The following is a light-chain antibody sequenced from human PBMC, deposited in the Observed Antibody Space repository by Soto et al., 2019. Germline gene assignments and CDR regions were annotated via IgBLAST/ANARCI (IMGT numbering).Light chain of an antibody. CDR2: EGS. CDR1: SSDVGSYNL. CDR3: CSYAGSNTWV. Sequence: QAVVTQPASVSGSPGQSITISCTGTSSDVGSYNLVSWYQQHPGKAPKLMIYEGSKRPSGVSNRFSGSKSGNTASLTISGLQAEDEADYYCCSYAGSNTWVFGRGTKLTVL. V-gene: IGLV2-23*01. J-gene: IGLJ3*02.